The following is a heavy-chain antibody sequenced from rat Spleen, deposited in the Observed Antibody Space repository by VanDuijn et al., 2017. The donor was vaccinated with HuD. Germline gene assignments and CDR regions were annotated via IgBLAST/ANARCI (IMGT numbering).Heavy chain of an antibody. CDR3: GRHAYYDGYYHWYFDL. CDR1: GFTFINYG. Sequence: EMQLVESGGGLVQPGRSMKLSCVASGFTFINYGMAWVRQAPTRGLEWVAAISYDGSRTYYRDSVKGRFTISRDNAKSTLYLQMDSLRSEDTATYYCGRHAYYDGYYHWYFDLWGPGTMVTVSS. V-gene: IGHV5-29*01. CDR2: ISYDGSRT. J-gene: IGHJ1*01. D-gene: IGHD1-12*03.